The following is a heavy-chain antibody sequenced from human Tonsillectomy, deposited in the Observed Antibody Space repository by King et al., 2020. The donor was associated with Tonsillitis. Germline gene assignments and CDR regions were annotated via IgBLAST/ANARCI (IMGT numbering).Heavy chain of an antibody. V-gene: IGHV4-39*02. CDR1: GGSITITDYY. CDR2: VHYSGST. CDR3: ARADGDYKVFDY. Sequence: QLQESGPGLVKPSGTLSLTCTVSGGSITITDYYWGWIRQRPGKGLEWIASVHYSGSTYYNPSLKSRVTISVDTSKNPFSLKLTPVTAADTAVFYCARADGDYKVFDYWGQGTPVTVSS. D-gene: IGHD4-17*01. J-gene: IGHJ4*02.